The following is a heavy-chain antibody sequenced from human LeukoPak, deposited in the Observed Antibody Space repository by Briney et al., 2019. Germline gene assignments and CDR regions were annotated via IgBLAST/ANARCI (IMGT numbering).Heavy chain of an antibody. Sequence: SQTLSLTCAISGDSVSSNSAAWNWIRQSPSRGLEWLGRTYYRSKWYNDYAVSVKSRITINPDTSKNQFSLQLNSVTPEDTAVYYCAREGPRSSSSRPYNWFDPWGQGTLVTVPS. D-gene: IGHD6-6*01. CDR3: AREGPRSSSSRPYNWFDP. CDR2: TYYRSKWYN. J-gene: IGHJ5*02. CDR1: GDSVSSNSAA. V-gene: IGHV6-1*01.